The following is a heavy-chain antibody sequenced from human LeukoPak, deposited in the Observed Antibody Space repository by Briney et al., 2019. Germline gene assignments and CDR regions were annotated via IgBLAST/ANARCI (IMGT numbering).Heavy chain of an antibody. J-gene: IGHJ4*02. CDR1: GFTVSSNS. V-gene: IGHV3-53*01. D-gene: IGHD2-15*01. CDR3: ARRAGEYSHPYDY. Sequence: AGGSLRLSCTVSGFTVSSNSMSWVRQAPGKGLEWVSFIYSGGKTHSSDSVKGRFTISRDNSKNTLYLQMSSLRAEDTAIYYCARRAGEYSHPYDYWGQGTLVTVSS. CDR2: IYSGGKT.